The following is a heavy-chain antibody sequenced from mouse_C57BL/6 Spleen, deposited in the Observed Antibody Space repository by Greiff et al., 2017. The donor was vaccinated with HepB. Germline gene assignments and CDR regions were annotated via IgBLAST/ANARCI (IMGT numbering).Heavy chain of an antibody. Sequence: QVQLQQPGTELVKPGASVKLSCKASGYTFTSYWMHWVKQRPGQGLEWIGNINPSNGGTNYNEKFKSKATLTVDKSSSTAYMQLSSLTSEDSAVYYCASWGGYLIHYYAMDDWGQGTSVTVSS. V-gene: IGHV1-53*01. D-gene: IGHD4-1*01. CDR1: GYTFTSYW. CDR3: ASWGGYLIHYYAMDD. J-gene: IGHJ4*01. CDR2: INPSNGGT.